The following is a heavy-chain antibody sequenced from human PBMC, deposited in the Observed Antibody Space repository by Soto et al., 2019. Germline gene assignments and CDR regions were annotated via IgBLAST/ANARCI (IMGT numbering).Heavy chain of an antibody. J-gene: IGHJ6*02. D-gene: IGHD3-3*01. CDR1: GYTFTSYG. V-gene: IGHV1-18*01. Sequence: ASVKVSCKASGYTFTSYGISWVRQAPGQGLEWMGWISAYNGNTNYAQKLQGRVTMTTDTSTSTACMELRSLRSDDTAVYYCARDRATIFGVVITSYYYYGMDVWGQGTTVTVSS. CDR2: ISAYNGNT. CDR3: ARDRATIFGVVITSYYYYGMDV.